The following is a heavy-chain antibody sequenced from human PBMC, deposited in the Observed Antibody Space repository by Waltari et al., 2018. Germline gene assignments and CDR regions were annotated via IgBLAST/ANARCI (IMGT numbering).Heavy chain of an antibody. D-gene: IGHD4-17*01. CDR3: AKDQRWYFDY. V-gene: IGHV3-33*06. J-gene: IGHJ4*02. Sequence: QVQLVESGGGVVQPGRSLRLSCAASGFTFSSYGMHWVRQVPGKGLEWVAVIWYDGSNKYYADSVKGRFTISRDNSKNTLYLQMNSLRAEDTAVYYCAKDQRWYFDYWGQGTLVTVSS. CDR1: GFTFSSYG. CDR2: IWYDGSNK.